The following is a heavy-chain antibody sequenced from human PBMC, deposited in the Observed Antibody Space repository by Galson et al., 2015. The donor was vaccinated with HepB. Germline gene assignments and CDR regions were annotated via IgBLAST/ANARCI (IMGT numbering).Heavy chain of an antibody. CDR2: IYSGGST. V-gene: IGHV3-53*01. J-gene: IGHJ5*02. D-gene: IGHD6-6*01. CDR3: ARGKSSSSGWFDP. Sequence: SLRLSCAASGFTVSSNYMSWVRQAPGKGLEWVSVIYSGGSTYYADSVKGRFTISRDNSKNTLYLQMNSLRAEDTAVYYCARGKSSSSGWFDPWGQGTLVTVSS. CDR1: GFTVSSNY.